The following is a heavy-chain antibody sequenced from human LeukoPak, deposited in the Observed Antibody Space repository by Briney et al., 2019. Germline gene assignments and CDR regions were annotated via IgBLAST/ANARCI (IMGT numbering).Heavy chain of an antibody. V-gene: IGHV3-23*01. Sequence: GGSLRLSCAASGFTFSIYAMSWVRQAPGKGLEWVPAISGSGGSTYYADSVKGRFTISRDNSKSTLYLQMNSLRAEDTAVYYCAKDPKYLGAATQYWGQGTLVTVSS. J-gene: IGHJ4*02. CDR1: GFTFSIYA. D-gene: IGHD2-15*01. CDR3: AKDPKYLGAATQY. CDR2: ISGSGGST.